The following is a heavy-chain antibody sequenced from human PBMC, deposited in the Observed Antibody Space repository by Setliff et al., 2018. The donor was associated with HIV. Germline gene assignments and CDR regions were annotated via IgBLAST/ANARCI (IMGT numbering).Heavy chain of an antibody. CDR1: GFTFADFG. D-gene: IGHD3-10*01. CDR2: INWKGNST. CDR3: VRGAFGESDY. J-gene: IGHJ4*02. V-gene: IGHV3-20*04. Sequence: GGSLRLSCAVSGFTFADFGMSWVRQDPGKGLEWISGINWKGNSTGYGDSVKGRFTISRDNAKNSLYLQMNSLRAEDTAFYYCVRGAFGESDYWGRGTLVTVSS.